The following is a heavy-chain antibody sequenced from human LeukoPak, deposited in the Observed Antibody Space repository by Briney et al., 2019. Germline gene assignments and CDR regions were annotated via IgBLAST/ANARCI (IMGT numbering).Heavy chain of an antibody. Sequence: PGRSLRLSCAASGFTFDDYTMHWVRQAPGKGLEWVSGITWNSGSIGYADSVRGRFTISRDNAKNSLYLEMNSLRAEDTALYYCAKEDHFASWGREPWSPSPQ. CDR2: ITWNSGSI. CDR1: GFTFDDYT. V-gene: IGHV3-9*01. J-gene: IGHJ4*02. CDR3: AKEDHFAS.